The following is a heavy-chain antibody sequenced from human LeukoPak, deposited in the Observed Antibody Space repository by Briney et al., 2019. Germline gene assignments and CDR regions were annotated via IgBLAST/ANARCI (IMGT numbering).Heavy chain of an antibody. Sequence: GGSLRLSCAASGFTFSNAWMSWVRQAPGKGLEWVGRIKSKTDDGTPDYAAAVKVRFTNSRDDSKNTLYLQMNSLKTEDTAVYYCTTDVHWTGTTLRRFDYWGQGTLVTVSS. CDR2: IKSKTDDGTP. V-gene: IGHV3-15*01. J-gene: IGHJ4*02. CDR1: GFTFSNAW. D-gene: IGHD1-1*01. CDR3: TTDVHWTGTTLRRFDY.